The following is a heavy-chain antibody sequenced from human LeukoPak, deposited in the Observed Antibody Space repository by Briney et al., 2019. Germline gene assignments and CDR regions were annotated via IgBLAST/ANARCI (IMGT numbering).Heavy chain of an antibody. J-gene: IGHJ5*01. CDR3: AKVDDYGWFDS. CDR2: IKVDGSEI. V-gene: IGHV3-7*01. Sequence: PGGSLRLSCAASGFTFISYWMGWLRQAPGKGLEWVANIKVDGSEIYYVDSVKGRFTISRDNAKNSLYLQVSSLRAEDTAVYYCAKVDDYGWFDSWSQGTLVTVSS. D-gene: IGHD4-17*01. CDR1: GFTFISYW.